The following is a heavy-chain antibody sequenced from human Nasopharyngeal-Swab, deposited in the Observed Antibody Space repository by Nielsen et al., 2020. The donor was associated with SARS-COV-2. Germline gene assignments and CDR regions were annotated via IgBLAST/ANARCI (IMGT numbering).Heavy chain of an antibody. V-gene: IGHV3-23*01. CDR2: IRGSGITS. CDR1: GFTFSNYA. Sequence: GESLKISCAASGFTFSNYAMSWVRQAPGKGLEWVSAIRGSGITSHHADSVKGRFTISRDNARNSLYLQMNSLRAEDTAVYYCARGWGSYPYYLEYWGQGTLVTVSS. J-gene: IGHJ4*02. CDR3: ARGWGSYPYYLEY. D-gene: IGHD1-26*01.